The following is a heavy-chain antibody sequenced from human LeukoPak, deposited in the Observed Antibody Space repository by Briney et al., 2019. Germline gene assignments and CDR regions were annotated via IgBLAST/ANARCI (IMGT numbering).Heavy chain of an antibody. CDR1: GFTFNTYS. V-gene: IGHV3-21*04. Sequence: GGSLRLSCVASGFTFNTYSMNWVRQAPGKGLEWVSSISSASSYIYYADSVKGRFTISRDDAKNSLYLQMNSLRAEDTALYYCARGYYYYYMDAWGKGTTVTVSS. CDR2: ISSASSYI. CDR3: ARGYYYYYMDA. J-gene: IGHJ6*03.